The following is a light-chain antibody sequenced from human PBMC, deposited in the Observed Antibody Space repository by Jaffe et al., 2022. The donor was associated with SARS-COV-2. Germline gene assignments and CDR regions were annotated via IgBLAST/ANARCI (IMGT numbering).Light chain of an antibody. V-gene: IGKV3-20*01. J-gene: IGKJ4*01. CDR1: QSLSNNY. Sequence: EIVLTQSPGTLSLSPGDRATLSCRASQSLSNNYLTWYQQKPGQAPRLLIYGASSRASGIPDRFSGSGSGTDFTLTISRLEAEDFAVYYCQHYGGSRLTFGGGTRVEIK. CDR3: QHYGGSRLT. CDR2: GAS.